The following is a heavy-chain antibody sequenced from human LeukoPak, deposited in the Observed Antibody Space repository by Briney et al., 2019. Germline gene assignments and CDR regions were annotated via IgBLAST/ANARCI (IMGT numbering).Heavy chain of an antibody. V-gene: IGHV4-59*01. CDR3: ARLSSLANIAARGRTWFDP. D-gene: IGHD6-6*01. CDR2: INHSGST. CDR1: GDSISSYS. Sequence: PSETLSLTCSVSGDSISSYSWSWIRQPPGKGLEWIGEINHSGSTNYNPSLKSRVTISVDTSKNQFSLKLSSVTAADTAVYYCARLSSLANIAARGRTWFDPWGQGSLVTVSS. J-gene: IGHJ5*02.